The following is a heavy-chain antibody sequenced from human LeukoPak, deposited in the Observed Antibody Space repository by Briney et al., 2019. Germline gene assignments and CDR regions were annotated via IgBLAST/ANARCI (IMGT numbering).Heavy chain of an antibody. CDR3: AKSRLWEILLSSDAFDI. Sequence: GGSLRLSCAASGFTFSSYAMSWVRQAPGKGLEWVSVITGSGGSTNYADSVKGRFTISRDNSKNTLYLQTNSLRAEDTAVYYCAKSRLWEILLSSDAFDIWGQGTMVTVSS. CDR1: GFTFSSYA. CDR2: ITGSGGST. V-gene: IGHV3-23*01. D-gene: IGHD1-26*01. J-gene: IGHJ3*02.